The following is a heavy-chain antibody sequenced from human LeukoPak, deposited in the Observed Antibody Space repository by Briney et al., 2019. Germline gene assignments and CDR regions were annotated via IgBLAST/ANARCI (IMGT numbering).Heavy chain of an antibody. CDR2: IYYSGST. J-gene: IGHJ4*02. V-gene: IGHV4-59*12. Sequence: SETLSLTCTVSGGSISSYYWSWIRQPPGKGLEWIGYIYYSGSTYYNPSLKSRVTISVDGSKNQFSLKLSSVTAADTAVYYCARARGVTVTRDWGQGTLVTVSS. D-gene: IGHD4-11*01. CDR3: ARARGVTVTRD. CDR1: GGSISSYY.